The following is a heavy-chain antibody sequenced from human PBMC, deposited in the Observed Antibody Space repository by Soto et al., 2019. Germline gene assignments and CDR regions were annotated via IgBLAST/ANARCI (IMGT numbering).Heavy chain of an antibody. CDR1: GGLLSRSE. D-gene: IGHD2-2*01. CDR2: IYYSGRT. CDR3: ARLSCSSTSCYLDY. J-gene: IGHJ4*02. V-gene: IGHV4-59*08. Sequence: SEELCVSRSGSGGLLSRSERILCRLLPGKGLEWIGYIYYSGRTHYNPSLKSRVTISVDTSKTQFSLKLSSVTAADTAVYYCARLSCSSTSCYLDYWGQGTLVTVS.